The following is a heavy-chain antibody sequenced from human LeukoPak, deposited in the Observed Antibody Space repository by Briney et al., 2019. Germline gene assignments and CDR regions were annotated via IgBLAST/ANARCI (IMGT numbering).Heavy chain of an antibody. CDR2: ISYDGSNK. V-gene: IGHV3-30*04. Sequence: GRSLRLSCAASGFTFNSYNMHWVRQAPGKGLEWVAVISYDGSNKYYADPVKGRFTISRDNFKNTLYLQMSSLRTEDTAVYYCATDFAEAFDYWGQGTLVTVSS. CDR1: GFTFNSYN. J-gene: IGHJ4*02. CDR3: ATDFAEAFDY.